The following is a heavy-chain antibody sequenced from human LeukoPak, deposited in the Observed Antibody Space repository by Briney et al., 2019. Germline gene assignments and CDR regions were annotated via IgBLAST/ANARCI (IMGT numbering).Heavy chain of an antibody. D-gene: IGHD6-19*01. Sequence: GGSLRLSCVGSGFTFSSYVMSWVRQAPGKGLEWVSTVSGNGVYTYYAGSVKGRLTISKDNSKNTLYLQMNSLRAEDTAVYYCAKVCREEAVAGTFDYWGQGTLVTVSS. J-gene: IGHJ4*02. CDR1: GFTFSSYV. CDR3: AKVCREEAVAGTFDY. CDR2: VSGNGVYT. V-gene: IGHV3-23*01.